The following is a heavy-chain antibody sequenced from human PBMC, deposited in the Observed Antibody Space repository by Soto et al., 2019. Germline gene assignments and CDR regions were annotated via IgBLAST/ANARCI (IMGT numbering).Heavy chain of an antibody. CDR3: ARDYWTSRPRLYGMDV. Sequence: ASVKVSCKASGYTFTSYYMHWVRQAPGQGLEWMGIINPSGGSTSYAQKFQGRVTMTRDTSTSTVYMELNSLRSEDTAVYYCARDYWTSRPRLYGMDVWGQGTTVTVSS. J-gene: IGHJ6*02. CDR2: INPSGGST. CDR1: GYTFTSYY. D-gene: IGHD1-1*01. V-gene: IGHV1-46*01.